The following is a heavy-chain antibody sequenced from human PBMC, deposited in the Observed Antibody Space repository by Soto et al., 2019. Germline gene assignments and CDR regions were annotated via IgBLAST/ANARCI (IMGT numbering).Heavy chain of an antibody. V-gene: IGHV3-30*03. Sequence: QVQLVESGGGVVQPGRSLRLSCAASGFTFSSYGMHWVRQAPGKGLEWVAVISYDGSNKYYADSVKGRFTISRDNSKNTLYLQMNSLRAEDTAVYYCAREYCSGGSCYSRFHYYYGMDVWGQGTTVTVSS. CDR1: GFTFSSYG. CDR2: ISYDGSNK. CDR3: AREYCSGGSCYSRFHYYYGMDV. D-gene: IGHD2-15*01. J-gene: IGHJ6*02.